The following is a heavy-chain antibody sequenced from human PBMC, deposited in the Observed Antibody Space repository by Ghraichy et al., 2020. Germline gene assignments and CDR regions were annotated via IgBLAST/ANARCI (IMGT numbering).Heavy chain of an antibody. Sequence: LSLTCAASGFTFSSYAMSWVRQAPGKGLEWVSAISGSGGSTYYADSVKGRFTISRDNSKNTLYLQMNSLRAEDTAVYYCAKTTSSGYGKWRGAFDIWGQGTMVTVSS. J-gene: IGHJ3*02. CDR1: GFTFSSYA. CDR3: AKTTSSGYGKWRGAFDI. D-gene: IGHD5-12*01. CDR2: ISGSGGST. V-gene: IGHV3-23*01.